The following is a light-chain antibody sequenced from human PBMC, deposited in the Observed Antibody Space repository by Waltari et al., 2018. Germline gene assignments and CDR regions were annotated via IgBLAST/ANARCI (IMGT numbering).Light chain of an antibody. CDR1: HLEEHT. Sequence: SYVLTQSPSVSLSPGQTLTITCSGNHLEEHTVSWYQQKPGQSPVLVIFQDTKRPSGIPARFSCSMSGDTATLTIGGTQPVDEADYFCQAWASSNYVFASGTKVTVL. CDR2: QDT. V-gene: IGLV3-1*01. J-gene: IGLJ1*01. CDR3: QAWASSNYV.